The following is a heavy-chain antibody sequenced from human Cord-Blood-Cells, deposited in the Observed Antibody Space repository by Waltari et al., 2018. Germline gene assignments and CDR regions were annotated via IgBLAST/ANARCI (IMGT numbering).Heavy chain of an antibody. CDR1: GYTFTGYY. V-gene: IGHV1-2*02. CDR3: ARGYHGVDTAMVTVLGY. J-gene: IGHJ4*02. D-gene: IGHD5-18*01. CDR2: INPNSGGT. Sequence: QVQLVQSGAEGKKPGASVKVSCKASGYTFTGYYMHWVRQAPGQGLEWKGWINPNSGGTNYAQKFQGRVTMTRDTSISTAYMELSRLRSDDTAVYYCARGYHGVDTAMVTVLGYWGQGTLVTVSS.